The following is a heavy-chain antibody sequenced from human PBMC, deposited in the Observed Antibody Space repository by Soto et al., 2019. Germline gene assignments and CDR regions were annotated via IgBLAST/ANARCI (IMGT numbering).Heavy chain of an antibody. D-gene: IGHD3-22*01. Sequence: ASVKVSCKASGYTFTSYGISCVRQAPGQGLEWMGWISAYSGGTNYAQKLQGRVTMTTDTSTSTAYMELRSLRSDDTAVYYCARARVSYYDSSGYPSRVRWFASWVQGTLVTVSS. CDR3: ARARVSYYDSSGYPSRVRWFAS. J-gene: IGHJ5*01. CDR2: ISAYSGGT. V-gene: IGHV1-18*01. CDR1: GYTFTSYG.